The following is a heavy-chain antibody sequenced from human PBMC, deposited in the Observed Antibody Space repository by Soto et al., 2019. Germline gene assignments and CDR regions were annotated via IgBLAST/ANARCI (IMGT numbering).Heavy chain of an antibody. V-gene: IGHV4-39*01. D-gene: IGHD3-10*01. J-gene: IGHJ6*02. Sequence: SETLSLTCTVSGGSISSSSYYWGWIRQPPGKGLEWIGSIYYSGSTYYNPSLKSRVTISVDTSKNQFSLKLSSVTAADTAVYYCARRLVRGVIGKNYYGMDVWGQGTTVT. CDR3: ARRLVRGVIGKNYYGMDV. CDR2: IYYSGST. CDR1: GGSISSSSYY.